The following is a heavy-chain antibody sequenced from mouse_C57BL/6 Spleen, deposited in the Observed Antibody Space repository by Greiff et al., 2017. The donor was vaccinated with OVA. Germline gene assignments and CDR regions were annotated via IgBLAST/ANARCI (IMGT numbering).Heavy chain of an antibody. V-gene: IGHV1-64*01. Sequence: QVQLQQPGAELVKPGASVKLSCKASGYTFTSYWMPWVKQRPGQGLEWIGMIHPNSGSTNYNEKFKSKATLTVDKSSSTAYMQLSSLTSEDSAVYCCARNNYGSSSCFTSGGQETTLTVSS. CDR3: ARNNYGSSSCFTS. D-gene: IGHD1-1*01. J-gene: IGHJ2*01. CDR2: IHPNSGST. CDR1: GYTFTSYW.